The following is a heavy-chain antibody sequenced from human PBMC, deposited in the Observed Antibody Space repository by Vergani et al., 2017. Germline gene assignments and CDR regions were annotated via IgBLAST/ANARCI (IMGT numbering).Heavy chain of an antibody. CDR2: INPSGGST. Sequence: QVQLVQSGAEVKKPGASVKVSCKASGYTFTSYYMHWVRQAPGQGLEWMGIINPSGGSTSYAQKFQGRVTMTRDTSTSTVYMELNSLRAEDTAVYYCAKDNSHNWFDPWGQGTLVTVSS. V-gene: IGHV1-46*01. CDR3: AKDNSHNWFDP. D-gene: IGHD5-18*01. CDR1: GYTFTSYY. J-gene: IGHJ5*02.